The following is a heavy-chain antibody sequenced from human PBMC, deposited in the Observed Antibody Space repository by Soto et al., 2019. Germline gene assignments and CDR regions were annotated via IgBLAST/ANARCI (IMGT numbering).Heavy chain of an antibody. J-gene: IGHJ6*02. D-gene: IGHD3-3*01. CDR2: INHSGST. V-gene: IGHV4-34*01. CDR1: GGSFSGYY. CDR3: ARNGSYYDFWSGYYFGGGMDV. Sequence: SETLSLTCAVYGGSFSGYYWSWIRQPPGKGLEWIGEINHSGSTNYNPSLKSRVTISVDTSKNQFSLKLSSVTAADTAVYYCARNGSYYDFWSGYYFGGGMDVWGQGTTVTSP.